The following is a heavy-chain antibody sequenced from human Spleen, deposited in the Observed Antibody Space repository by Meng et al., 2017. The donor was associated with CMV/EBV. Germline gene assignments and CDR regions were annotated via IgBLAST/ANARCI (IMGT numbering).Heavy chain of an antibody. V-gene: IGHV1-8*03. CDR1: GYTINRYE. J-gene: IGHJ4*02. CDR2: MKHKRGNT. Sequence: SSKASGYTINRYENNWVRQENGQGLEWMGWMKHKRGNTGNEKKNKGRVTITRNTSISTAYMELSSLRSEDTAVYYCARGSEGYLDYWGQGTLVTVSS. CDR3: ARGSEGYLDY.